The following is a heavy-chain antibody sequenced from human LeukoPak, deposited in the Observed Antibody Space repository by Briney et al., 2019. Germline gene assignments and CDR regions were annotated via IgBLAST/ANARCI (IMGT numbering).Heavy chain of an antibody. CDR2: IIPILGIA. J-gene: IGHJ3*02. CDR3: AGTVVEPATSSYWSAFDI. V-gene: IGHV1-69*04. CDR1: GGTFSSYA. D-gene: IGHD2-2*01. Sequence: SVKVSCKASGGTFSSYAISWVRQAPGQGLEWMGRIIPILGIANYAQKFQGRVTITADKSTSTAYMELSSLRSEDTAVYYCAGTVVEPATSSYWSAFDIWGQGTMVTVSS.